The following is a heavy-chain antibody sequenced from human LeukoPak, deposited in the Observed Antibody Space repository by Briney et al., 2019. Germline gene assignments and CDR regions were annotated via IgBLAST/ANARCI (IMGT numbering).Heavy chain of an antibody. Sequence: GGSLRLSCAASGFTFSSHWMSWVRQAPGKGLEWVANIKQDGSEKHYVDSVKGRFTISTDNAKNSLYLQMNSLRAEDTAVYYCAREECFGSRCYSSNPTWYFYYMDVWGKGTTVTVSS. CDR2: IKQDGSEK. CDR1: GFTFSSHW. CDR3: AREECFGSRCYSSNPTWYFYYMDV. D-gene: IGHD2-15*01. J-gene: IGHJ6*03. V-gene: IGHV3-7*01.